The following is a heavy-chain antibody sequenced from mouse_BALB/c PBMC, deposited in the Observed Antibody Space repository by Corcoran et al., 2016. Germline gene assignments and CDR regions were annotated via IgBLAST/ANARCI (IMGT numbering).Heavy chain of an antibody. CDR3: ARSDTTARFAY. V-gene: IGHV1-9*01. CDR2: ILPGSGST. J-gene: IGHJ3*01. D-gene: IGHD1-2*01. Sequence: QGQLQQSGAELMKPGASGKISCKATGYTFSSYWIEWVKQRPGHGLGWIGEILPGSGSTNYNEKFKGKATFTADTSSNTAYMQLSSLTSEDSAVYYCARSDTTARFAYWGQGTLVTVSA. CDR1: GYTFSSYW.